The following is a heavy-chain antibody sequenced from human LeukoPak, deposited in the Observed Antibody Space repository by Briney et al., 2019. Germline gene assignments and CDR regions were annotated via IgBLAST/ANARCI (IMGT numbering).Heavy chain of an antibody. J-gene: IGHJ6*02. CDR3: ARALVVPAAMLGYYYYYGMDV. V-gene: IGHV4-4*07. CDR2: IYTSGST. CDR1: GGSISSYY. Sequence: PSETLSLTCTVSGGSISSYYWSWIRQPAGKGLEWIGRIYTSGSTNYNPSLKSRVTMSVDTSKNQFSLKLSSVTAADTAVYYCARALVVPAAMLGYYYYYGMDVWGQGTTVTVSS. D-gene: IGHD2-2*01.